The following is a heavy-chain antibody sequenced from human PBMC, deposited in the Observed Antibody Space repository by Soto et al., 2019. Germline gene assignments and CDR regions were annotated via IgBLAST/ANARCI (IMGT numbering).Heavy chain of an antibody. J-gene: IGHJ6*02. CDR3: ARDAEDYYYGMDV. CDR1: GGTFSSYA. CDR2: IIPIFGTA. Sequence: SVKVSCKASGGTFSSYAISWVRQAPGQGLEWMGGIIPIFGTANYAQKFQGRVTITADESTSTAYMELSSLRSEDTAVYYCARDAEDYYYGMDVWGQGTTVTVSS. V-gene: IGHV1-69*13.